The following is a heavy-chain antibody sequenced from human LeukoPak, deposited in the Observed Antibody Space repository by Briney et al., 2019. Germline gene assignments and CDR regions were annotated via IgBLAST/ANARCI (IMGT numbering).Heavy chain of an antibody. D-gene: IGHD3-22*01. CDR3: ARDCYYDTSGHFYY. Sequence: GGSLRLSCAASGFTFSSFDMNWVRQAPGKGLEWVSSISSLGTYTYYADSLKGRFTISRDNAKNSLYLQINSLTAEDTAIYYCARDCYYDTSGHFYYWGQGTLVTVSS. J-gene: IGHJ4*02. V-gene: IGHV3-21*01. CDR2: ISSLGTYT. CDR1: GFTFSSFD.